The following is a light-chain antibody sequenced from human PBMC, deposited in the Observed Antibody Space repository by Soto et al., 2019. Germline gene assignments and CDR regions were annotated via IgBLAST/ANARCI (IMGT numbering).Light chain of an antibody. CDR1: QSVSSY. J-gene: IGKJ1*01. Sequence: EIVLTQSPATLSLSPGDRATLSCRASQSVSSYLAWYQQKPGQAPRLLIYDASNRASGIPARFSGSGSGTDFTLTISSLEPEDFAVYFCQQRSSWPPWTFGQGTQVEIK. V-gene: IGKV3-11*01. CDR3: QQRSSWPPWT. CDR2: DAS.